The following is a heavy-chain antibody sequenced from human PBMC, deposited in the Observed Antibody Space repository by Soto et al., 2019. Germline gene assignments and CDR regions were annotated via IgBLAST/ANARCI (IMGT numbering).Heavy chain of an antibody. J-gene: IGHJ5*02. Sequence: GGSLRLSCAASGFTFSTYGMHWVRQAPGKGLEWVAAISGSGGSTYYADSVKGRFTISRDNSKNTLYLQMNSLRAEDTAVYYCAKGAYYDILTGYYPWGQGTLVTVSS. D-gene: IGHD3-9*01. CDR3: AKGAYYDILTGYYP. CDR2: ISGSGGST. CDR1: GFTFSTYG. V-gene: IGHV3-23*01.